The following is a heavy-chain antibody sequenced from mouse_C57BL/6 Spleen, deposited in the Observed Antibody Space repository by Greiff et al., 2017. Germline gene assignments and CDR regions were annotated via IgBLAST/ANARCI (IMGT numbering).Heavy chain of an antibody. CDR2: IDPENGDT. CDR1: GFNIQDDY. V-gene: IGHV14-4*01. CDR3: TYYYGSSYLAWFAY. D-gene: IGHD1-1*01. J-gene: IGHJ3*01. Sequence: DVKLQESGAELVRPGASVKLSCTASGFNIQDDYMHWVKQRPEQGLEWIGWIDPENGDTEYASKFQGKATITADTSSNTAYLQLSSLTSEDTAVYYCTYYYGSSYLAWFAYWGQGTLVTVSA.